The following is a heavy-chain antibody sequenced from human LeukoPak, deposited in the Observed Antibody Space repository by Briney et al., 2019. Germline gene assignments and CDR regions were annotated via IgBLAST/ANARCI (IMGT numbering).Heavy chain of an antibody. Sequence: SQTLSLTCTVSGSSISSGSYYWSWIRQPAGKGLEWIGRIYTSGSTNYNPSLKSRVTISVDTSKNQFSLKLSSVTAADTAVYYCARGLSSGWYYFDYWGQGTLVTVSS. CDR1: GSSISSGSYY. CDR3: ARGLSSGWYYFDY. CDR2: IYTSGST. J-gene: IGHJ4*02. D-gene: IGHD6-19*01. V-gene: IGHV4-61*02.